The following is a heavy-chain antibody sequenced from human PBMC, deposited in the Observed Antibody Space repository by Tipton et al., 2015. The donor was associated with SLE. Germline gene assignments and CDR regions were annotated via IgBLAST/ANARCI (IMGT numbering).Heavy chain of an antibody. J-gene: IGHJ4*02. CDR2: IYHLGTT. CDR1: GGSIRNYF. D-gene: IGHD6-19*01. CDR3: ARDETTFAVAGTFDY. V-gene: IGHV4-59*12. Sequence: TLSLTCTVSGGSIRNYFWHWIRQSPGKGLEWIGYIYHLGTTKYNPSLENRVRLSVDTSKNQFSLKLSSVTAADTAVYYCARDETTFAVAGTFDYWGQGILVTVSS.